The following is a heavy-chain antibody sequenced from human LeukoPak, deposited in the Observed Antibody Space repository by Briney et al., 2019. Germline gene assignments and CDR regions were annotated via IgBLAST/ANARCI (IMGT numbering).Heavy chain of an antibody. CDR1: GYSISSGYY. CDR3: ARGSYKYGSGSYQCFDY. Sequence: SETLSLTCTVSGYSISSGYYWGWIRQPPGKGLEWIGSIYHSGSTYYNPSLKSRVTISVDTSKNQFSLKLSSATAADTAVYYCARGSYKYGSGSYQCFDYWGQGTLVTVSS. CDR2: IYHSGST. J-gene: IGHJ4*02. D-gene: IGHD3-10*01. V-gene: IGHV4-38-2*02.